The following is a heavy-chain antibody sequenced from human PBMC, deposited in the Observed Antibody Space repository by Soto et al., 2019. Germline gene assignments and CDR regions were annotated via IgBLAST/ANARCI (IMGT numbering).Heavy chain of an antibody. J-gene: IGHJ4*02. D-gene: IGHD3-10*01. V-gene: IGHV3-23*01. Sequence: GGSLRLSCAASGFTFSSYAMSWVRQAPGKGLEWVSAISGSGGSTYYADSVKGRFTISRDNSKNTLYLQMNSLRAEDTAVYYWAEGPSGLLWCGELYDYWGQGTLVTVSS. CDR2: ISGSGGST. CDR3: AEGPSGLLWCGELYDY. CDR1: GFTFSSYA.